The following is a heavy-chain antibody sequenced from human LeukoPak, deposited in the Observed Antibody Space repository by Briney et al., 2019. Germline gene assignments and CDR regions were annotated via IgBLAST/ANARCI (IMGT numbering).Heavy chain of an antibody. V-gene: IGHV4-31*03. CDR2: IYYSGST. CDR3: ATAGYYGSGSTYLDY. Sequence: SETLSLTCTVSGGSISSGGYYWSWIRQHPGKGLEWIGYIYYSGSTYYNPSLKSRVTISVDTSKNQFSLKLSSVTAADTAVYYCATAGYYGSGSTYLDYWGQGTLVTVPS. CDR1: GGSISSGGYY. D-gene: IGHD3-10*01. J-gene: IGHJ4*02.